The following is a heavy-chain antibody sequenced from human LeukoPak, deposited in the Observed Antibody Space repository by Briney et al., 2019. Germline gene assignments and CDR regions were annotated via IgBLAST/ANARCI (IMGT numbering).Heavy chain of an antibody. D-gene: IGHD3-22*01. CDR1: GDSIGSYS. V-gene: IGHV4-59*01. CDR2: IYYSGNT. CDR3: ARDFYDTSTYYYVDAFDI. Sequence: SETLSLTCTVSGDSIGSYSWNWIRQPPGKGLEWIGYIYYSGNTNYNPSLKSRVTVSVDTSKNQFSLKLSSVTAADTAVYYCARDFYDTSTYYYVDAFDIWGQGTMVTVSS. J-gene: IGHJ3*02.